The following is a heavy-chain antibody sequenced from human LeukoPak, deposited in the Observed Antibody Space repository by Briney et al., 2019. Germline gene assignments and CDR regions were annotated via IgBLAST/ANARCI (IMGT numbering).Heavy chain of an antibody. CDR3: ARGDLGYCSSTSCLGDYYGMDV. CDR1: GDSISSSSYY. Sequence: NPSETLSLTCTVSGDSISSSSYYWGCLRQPPGKGLVWIVSIYYSGSTYYNPSLKSRVTISVDTSKNQFSLKLSSVTAADTAVYYCARGDLGYCSSTSCLGDYYGMDVRGQGTTVTVSS. D-gene: IGHD2-2*01. V-gene: IGHV4-39*07. CDR2: IYYSGST. J-gene: IGHJ6*02.